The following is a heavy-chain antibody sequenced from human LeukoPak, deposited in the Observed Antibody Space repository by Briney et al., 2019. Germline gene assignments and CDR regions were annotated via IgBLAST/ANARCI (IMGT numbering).Heavy chain of an antibody. CDR2: IYYTGST. V-gene: IGHV4-59*08. CDR3: ARHNSHGDYPLDY. J-gene: IGHJ4*02. D-gene: IGHD4-17*01. Sequence: PSETLSLTCPVSGDSISSYYWSWIWQPPGKGLEWIGYIYYTGSTNYNPSLKSRVTMSVDTSKNQFSLNLNSVTAADTAVYYCARHNSHGDYPLDYWGQGTLVTVSS. CDR1: GDSISSYY.